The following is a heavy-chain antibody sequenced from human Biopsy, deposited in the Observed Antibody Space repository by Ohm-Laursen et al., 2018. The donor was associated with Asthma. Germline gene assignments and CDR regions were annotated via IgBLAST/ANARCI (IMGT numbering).Heavy chain of an antibody. V-gene: IGHV1-69*13. J-gene: IGHJ4*02. D-gene: IGHD2-2*01. CDR2: INSVFGTT. CDR1: GGTFNTYV. CDR3: ARKAGSCISRTCYSLDF. Sequence: ASVKVSCKSLGGTFNTYVIGWVRQAPGQGLEWMGWINSVFGTTTYPQKFQDRVTITADDSTSTVYMELSSLRSEDTAVYYCARKAGSCISRTCYSLDFWGQGTLVAVSS.